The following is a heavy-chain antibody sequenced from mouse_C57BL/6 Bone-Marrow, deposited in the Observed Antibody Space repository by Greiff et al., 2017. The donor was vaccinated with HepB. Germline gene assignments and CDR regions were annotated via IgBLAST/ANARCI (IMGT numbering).Heavy chain of an antibody. CDR3: ARGDGYFAWFAY. CDR1: GYSITSGYD. J-gene: IGHJ3*01. CDR2: ISYSGST. D-gene: IGHD2-3*01. V-gene: IGHV3-1*01. Sequence: EVQLQQSGPGMVKPSQSLSLTCTVTGYSITSGYDWHWIRHFPGNKLEWMGYISYSGSTNYNPSLKSRISITHDKSKNHFFLKLNSVTTEDTATYYCARGDGYFAWFAYWGQGTLVTVSA.